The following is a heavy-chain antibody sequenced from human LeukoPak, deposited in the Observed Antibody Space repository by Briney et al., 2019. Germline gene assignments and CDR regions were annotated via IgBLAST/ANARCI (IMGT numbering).Heavy chain of an antibody. CDR2: IKSKTDGGTT. D-gene: IGHD6-19*01. Sequence: GGSLRLSCAASGFTFSSYWMTWVRQAPGKGLEWVGRIKSKTDGGTTDYAAPVKGRFTISRDDSKNTLYLQMNSLKTEDTAVYYCTTLWLVDFMSEVFDYWGQGTLVTVSS. J-gene: IGHJ4*02. V-gene: IGHV3-15*01. CDR1: GFTFSSYW. CDR3: TTLWLVDFMSEVFDY.